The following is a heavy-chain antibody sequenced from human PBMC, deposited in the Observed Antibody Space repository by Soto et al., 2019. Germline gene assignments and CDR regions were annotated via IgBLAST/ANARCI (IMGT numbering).Heavy chain of an antibody. Sequence: QLQLQESGPGLVKPSETLSLTCTVSGGSISSSSYYWGWIRQPPGKGLEWIGSIYYSGSTYYNPSLKSRVTISVDTSKNQFSLKLSSVTAADTAVYYCARVLLWFGELSCYFDYWGQGTLVTVSS. V-gene: IGHV4-39*01. CDR1: GGSISSSSYY. J-gene: IGHJ4*02. D-gene: IGHD3-10*01. CDR2: IYYSGST. CDR3: ARVLLWFGELSCYFDY.